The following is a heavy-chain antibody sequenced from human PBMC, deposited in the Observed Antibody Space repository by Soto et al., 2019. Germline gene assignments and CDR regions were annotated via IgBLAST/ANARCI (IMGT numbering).Heavy chain of an antibody. CDR2: ITGSGATT. V-gene: IGHV3-23*01. D-gene: IGHD4-17*01. CDR1: GFTFNNYA. J-gene: IGHJ4*02. CDR3: AKGDFADYANYFDY. Sequence: GGSLRLSCAASGFTFNNYAMTWVRQAPGKGLEWVSTITGSGATTYSADSVKGRFTISRDNSKNTLYLQMNNLRAEDAAVYYCAKGDFADYANYFDYWGQGALVTVSS.